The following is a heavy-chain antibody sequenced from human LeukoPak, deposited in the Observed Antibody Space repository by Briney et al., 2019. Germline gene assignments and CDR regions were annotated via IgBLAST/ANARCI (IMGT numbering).Heavy chain of an antibody. D-gene: IGHD6-19*01. CDR1: GFIFSAYS. CDR2: ISSGTRTI. Sequence: GGSLRLSCAAPGFIFSAYSMNWVRQAPGKGLEWVSYISSGTRTIYYTDSVKGRFTIPRDNAKNSLYLQMNSLRAEDTAVYYCARGGFDTSGWLDYWGQGTLVTVSS. J-gene: IGHJ4*02. V-gene: IGHV3-48*01. CDR3: ARGGFDTSGWLDY.